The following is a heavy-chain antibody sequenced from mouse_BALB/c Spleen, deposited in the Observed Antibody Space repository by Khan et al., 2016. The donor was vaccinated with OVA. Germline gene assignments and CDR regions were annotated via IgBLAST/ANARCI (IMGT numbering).Heavy chain of an antibody. CDR1: GYTFTTYW. Sequence: QVQLQQSGAELAKPGASVKMSCTASGYTFTTYWIHWVKQRPGQGLEWIGYINPSTGYTEYNQKFKDKATLTTDKSSSAAYMQLSSLTSEDSAVYYCTRRGLSGLFAFWGQGTLVTVSA. CDR2: INPSTGYT. V-gene: IGHV1-7*01. D-gene: IGHD1-1*02. CDR3: TRRGLSGLFAF. J-gene: IGHJ3*01.